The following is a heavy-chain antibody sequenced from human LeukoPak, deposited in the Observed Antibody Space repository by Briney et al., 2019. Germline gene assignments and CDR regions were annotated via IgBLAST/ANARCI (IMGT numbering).Heavy chain of an antibody. CDR1: GGTFSSYA. D-gene: IGHD5-12*01. V-gene: IGHV1-69*05. J-gene: IGHJ4*02. CDR2: IIPIFGTA. CDR3: ARAPGYSGYEGYFDY. Sequence: AVKVSCKASGGTFSSYAISWVRQAPGQGLEWMGGIIPIFGTANYAQKFQGRVTLTTEESTSTAYMELSSLRSEDTAVYYCARAPGYSGYEGYFDYWGQGTLVTVSS.